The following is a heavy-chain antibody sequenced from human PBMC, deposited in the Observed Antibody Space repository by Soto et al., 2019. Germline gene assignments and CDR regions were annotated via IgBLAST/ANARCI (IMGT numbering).Heavy chain of an antibody. CDR2: ISYDGSNK. CDR1: GFTFSSYG. V-gene: IGHV3-30*18. J-gene: IGHJ4*02. CDR3: AKAELEWYRLPD. D-gene: IGHD1-1*01. Sequence: ESGGGVVQPGRSLRLSCAASGFTFSSYGMHWVRQAPGKGLEWVAVISYDGSNKYYADSVKGRFTISRDNSKNTLYLQMNSLRAEDTAVYYCAKAELEWYRLPDWGQGTLVTVSS.